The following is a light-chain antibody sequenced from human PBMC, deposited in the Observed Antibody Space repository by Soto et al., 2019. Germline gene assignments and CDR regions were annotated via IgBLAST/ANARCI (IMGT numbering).Light chain of an antibody. CDR1: SSDVGGYNY. V-gene: IGLV2-14*01. CDR3: SSYTSSSTYV. CDR2: EVS. J-gene: IGLJ1*01. Sequence: QFVLTQPASVSGSPGQSITISCTGTSSDVGGYNYVSWYQQHPSKAPKLMIYEVSNRPSGVSNRFSGSKSGNTASLTISGLQAEDEADYYCSSYTSSSTYVFGTGTKVTVL.